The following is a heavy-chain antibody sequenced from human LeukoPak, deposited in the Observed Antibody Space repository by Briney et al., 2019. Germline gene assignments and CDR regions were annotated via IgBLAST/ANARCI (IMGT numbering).Heavy chain of an antibody. CDR2: ISSSSSYI. CDR1: GFTFSSYS. J-gene: IGHJ3*02. CDR3: ARGSSGYQSRHGAFDI. D-gene: IGHD3-22*01. V-gene: IGHV3-21*01. Sequence: GGSLRLSCAASGFTFSSYSMNWVRQAPGKGLEWVSSISSSSSYIYYADSVKGRFTISRDNAKNSLYLQMNSLRAEDTAAYYCARGSSGYQSRHGAFDIWGQGTMVTVSS.